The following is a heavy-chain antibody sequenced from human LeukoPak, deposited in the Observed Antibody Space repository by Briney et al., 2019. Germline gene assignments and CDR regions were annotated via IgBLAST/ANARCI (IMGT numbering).Heavy chain of an antibody. J-gene: IGHJ4*02. Sequence: GGSLRLSCAASGFTFSSYAMSWVRQAPGKGLEWVSAMSGSGGSTYYADSVKGRFTISRDNSKNTVYLQLSSLRAEATALYYCAKTVSRGIYADYWGQGTLVTVSS. CDR1: GFTFSSYA. D-gene: IGHD2/OR15-2a*01. CDR2: MSGSGGST. CDR3: AKTVSRGIYADY. V-gene: IGHV3-23*01.